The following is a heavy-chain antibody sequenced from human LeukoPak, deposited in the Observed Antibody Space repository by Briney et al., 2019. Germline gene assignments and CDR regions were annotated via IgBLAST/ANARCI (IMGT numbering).Heavy chain of an antibody. CDR2: IYYSGST. D-gene: IGHD3-9*01. CDR3: ARTYYDILTGYYFDY. V-gene: IGHV4-30-4*01. CDR1: GGSISSGDYY. Sequence: PSETLSLTCTVSGGSISSGDYYWSWIRQPPGKGLEWLGYIYYSGSTYYNPSLKRRVTMSVDTSKNQFSLKLSSVTAADTAVYYCARTYYDILTGYYFDYWGQGTLVTVSS. J-gene: IGHJ4*02.